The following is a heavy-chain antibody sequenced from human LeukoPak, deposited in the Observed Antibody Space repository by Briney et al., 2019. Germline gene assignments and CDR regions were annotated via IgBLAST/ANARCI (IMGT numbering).Heavy chain of an antibody. V-gene: IGHV3-53*04. CDR3: AREGYSYGAYYFEY. D-gene: IGHD5-18*01. J-gene: IGHJ4*02. Sequence: GGSLRLSCAAYGFTVSSNYMSWVRQAPGKGLEWVSVIYSDGSTYYADSVKGRFTISRHNSKNTLYLQMNSLRAEDTAVYYCAREGYSYGAYYFEYWGQGTLVTVSS. CDR1: GFTVSSNY. CDR2: IYSDGST.